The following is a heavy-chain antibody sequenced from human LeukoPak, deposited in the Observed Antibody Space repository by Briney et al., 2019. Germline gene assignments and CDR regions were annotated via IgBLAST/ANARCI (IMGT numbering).Heavy chain of an antibody. CDR1: GYTFTSYG. CDR3: ASPIAVAGSDAFDI. J-gene: IGHJ3*02. D-gene: IGHD6-19*01. V-gene: IGHV1-18*01. CDR2: ISAYNGNT. Sequence: ASVKVSCKASGYTFTSYGISWVRQAPGQGLEWMGWISAYNGNTNYAQKLQGRVTMTTDTSTSTAYMELRSLRSDDTAVYYCASPIAVAGSDAFDIWGQGTMVTVSS.